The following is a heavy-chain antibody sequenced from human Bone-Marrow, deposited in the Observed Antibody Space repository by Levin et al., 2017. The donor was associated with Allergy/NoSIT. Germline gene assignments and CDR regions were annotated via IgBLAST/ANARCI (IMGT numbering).Heavy chain of an antibody. CDR2: IRTKVYGGTT. J-gene: IGHJ4*02. D-gene: IGHD3-10*02. CDR3: TLFGSGSNFDY. Sequence: PGGSLRLSCTGSGFTFGDHVMSWFRQAPGKGLEWVGFIRTKVYGGTTEYAASVKGRFTISRDDSKSIAYLQMNSLKTEDTAVYYCTLFGSGSNFDYWGQGTLVTVSS. V-gene: IGHV3-49*03. CDR1: GFTFGDHV.